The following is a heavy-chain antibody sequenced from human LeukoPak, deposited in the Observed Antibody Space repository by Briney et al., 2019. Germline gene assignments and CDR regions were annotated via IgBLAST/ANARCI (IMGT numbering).Heavy chain of an antibody. D-gene: IGHD1-14*01. J-gene: IGHJ3*01. CDR1: GFTLDDYA. Sequence: PGRSLRLSCAASGFTLDDYAMHWVRQAPGKGLEWVSGVSWNSGTIDYADSVKGRFTISRDNAKNSLYLQMNSLRAEDTALYYCAKDVAYNRGAFDVWGQGTMATVSS. CDR3: AKDVAYNRGAFDV. CDR2: VSWNSGTI. V-gene: IGHV3-9*01.